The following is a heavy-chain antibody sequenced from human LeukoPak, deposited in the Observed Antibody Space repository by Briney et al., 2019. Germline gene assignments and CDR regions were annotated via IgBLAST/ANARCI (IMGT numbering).Heavy chain of an antibody. D-gene: IGHD1-26*01. Sequence: GGSLRLSCAASGFTFSSYRMNWVRQAPGKGLEWVSFISSSSSTIYYADSVKGRFTISRDIAKNSLYLQMNSLRAEDTAVYYCARDRGGSYSAIDYWGQGTLVTVSS. CDR3: ARDRGGSYSAIDY. V-gene: IGHV3-48*04. CDR1: GFTFSSYR. J-gene: IGHJ4*02. CDR2: ISSSSSTI.